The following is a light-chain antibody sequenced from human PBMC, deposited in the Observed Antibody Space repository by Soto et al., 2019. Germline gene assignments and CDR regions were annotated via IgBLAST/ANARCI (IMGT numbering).Light chain of an antibody. J-gene: IGKJ4*01. CDR1: QTVSSS. Sequence: EIVLTQSPATLSLSPGERATLSCRASQTVSSSLAWYQQKPGQAPRLLIYEVSNRATGIPARFSGSGSRADFTLTTCSLEPGDFALYYWHQHINWPLTFGGGTKV. V-gene: IGKV3-11*01. CDR3: HQHINWPLT. CDR2: EVS.